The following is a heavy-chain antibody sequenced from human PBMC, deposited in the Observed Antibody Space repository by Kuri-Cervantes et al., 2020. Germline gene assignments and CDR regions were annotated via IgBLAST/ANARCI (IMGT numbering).Heavy chain of an antibody. D-gene: IGHD3-22*01. V-gene: IGHV4-30-4*01. CDR2: IYYSGST. CDR1: GGSISTGDHY. J-gene: IGHJ3*02. CDR3: ARVLYYDSSGYYVGAFDI. Sequence: LRLSCTVSGGSISTGDHYWSWIRQPPGKGLEWIGYIYYSGSTYYNPSLKSRVTISVDTSKNQFSLKLSSVTAADTAVYYCARVLYYDSSGYYVGAFDIWGQGTMVTVSS.